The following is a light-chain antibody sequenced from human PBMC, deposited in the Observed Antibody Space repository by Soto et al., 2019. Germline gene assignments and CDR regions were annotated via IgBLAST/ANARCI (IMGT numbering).Light chain of an antibody. CDR3: QQYGSSPLT. Sequence: EIVLTQSPGTLSLSPGERATLSCRASQSLSSTHLAWYQQKPGQAPRLLIYVASNRATGIPDRFSGSGSGTDFTLTINRLEPEDFAVYYCQQYGSSPLTFGQGTKVDIK. V-gene: IGKV3-20*01. CDR2: VAS. J-gene: IGKJ1*01. CDR1: QSLSSTH.